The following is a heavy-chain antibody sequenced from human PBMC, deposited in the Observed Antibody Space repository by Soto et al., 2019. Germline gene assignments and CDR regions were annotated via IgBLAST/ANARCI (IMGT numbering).Heavy chain of an antibody. D-gene: IGHD3-3*01. V-gene: IGHV4-34*01. CDR1: GGSFSGYY. J-gene: IGHJ4*02. Sequence: SETLSLTCAVYGGSFSGYYWSWIRQPPGKGLEWIGEINHSGSTNYNPSLKSRVTISVDTSKNKFSLKLSSVTAADTAVYYCARRREYYDFWSGPRRSFDYWGQGTLVTVSS. CDR2: INHSGST. CDR3: ARRREYYDFWSGPRRSFDY.